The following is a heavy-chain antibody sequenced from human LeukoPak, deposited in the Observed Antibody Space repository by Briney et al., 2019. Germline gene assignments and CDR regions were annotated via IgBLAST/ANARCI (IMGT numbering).Heavy chain of an antibody. CDR3: ARVGADYDFWSGYYLPYYFDY. V-gene: IGHV4-59*01. J-gene: IGHJ4*02. CDR2: IYYSGST. Sequence: SETLSLTCTVSGGSISSYYWSWIRQPPGKGLEWIGYIYYSGSTNYSPSLKSRVTISVDTSKNQFSLKLSSVTAADTAVYYCARVGADYDFWSGYYLPYYFDYWGQGTLVTVSS. D-gene: IGHD3-3*01. CDR1: GGSISSYY.